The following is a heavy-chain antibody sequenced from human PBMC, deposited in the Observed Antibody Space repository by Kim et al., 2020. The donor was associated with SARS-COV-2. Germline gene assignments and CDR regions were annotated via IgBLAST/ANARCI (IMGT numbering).Heavy chain of an antibody. CDR2: ISYDGSNK. D-gene: IGHD3-10*01. Sequence: GGSLRLSCAASGFTFSSYTMHWVRQAPGKGLEWVSAISYDGSNKYYADSVKGRFTISRDNSKNTLYLQMNSLRAEDTAVYYCARDITLVRGVTQDYWGQGTLVTVSS. CDR3: ARDITLVRGVTQDY. J-gene: IGHJ4*02. CDR1: GFTFSSYT. V-gene: IGHV3-30*04.